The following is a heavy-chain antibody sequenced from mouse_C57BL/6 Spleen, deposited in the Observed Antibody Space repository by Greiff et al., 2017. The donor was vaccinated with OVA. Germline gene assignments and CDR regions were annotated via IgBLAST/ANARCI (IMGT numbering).Heavy chain of an antibody. CDR2: IWSGGST. V-gene: IGHV2-2*01. Sequence: QVQLKESGPGLVQPSQSLSITCTVSGFSLTSYGVHWVRQSPGKGLEWLGVIWSGGSTDYNAAFISRLSISKDNSKSQVFFKMNSLQADDTAIYYCARGIYSNSWFAYWGQGTLVTVSA. J-gene: IGHJ3*01. CDR3: ARGIYSNSWFAY. D-gene: IGHD2-5*01. CDR1: GFSLTSYG.